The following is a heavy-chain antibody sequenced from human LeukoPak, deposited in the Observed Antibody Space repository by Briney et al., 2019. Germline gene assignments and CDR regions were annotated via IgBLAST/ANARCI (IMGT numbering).Heavy chain of an antibody. CDR3: ATDSYGSGSYYKRHYYYYGMDV. Sequence: SETLSLTCTVSGGSISSYYWSWIRQPAGKGLEWIRRIYTSGSTNYNPSLKSRVTMSVDTSKNQFSLKLSSVTAADTAVYYCATDSYGSGSYYKRHYYYYGMDVWGQGTTVTVSS. J-gene: IGHJ6*02. CDR1: GGSISSYY. V-gene: IGHV4-4*07. CDR2: IYTSGST. D-gene: IGHD3-10*01.